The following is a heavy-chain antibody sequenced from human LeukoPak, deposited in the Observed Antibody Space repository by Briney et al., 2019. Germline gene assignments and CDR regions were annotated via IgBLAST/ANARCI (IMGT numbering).Heavy chain of an antibody. J-gene: IGHJ4*01. CDR3: ARGGHLRYDDTGVDY. CDR2: INPSGSRT. Sequence: GASVKVSCKASGYIFTNYFMHWVRQAPGQGLEWMGLINPSGSRTNYAQKFQGRVTMTRDTSTSTVYMDLSSLGSDDTAVYYCARGGHLRYDDTGVDYWGHGTLVTVSS. V-gene: IGHV1-46*01. CDR1: GYIFTNYF. D-gene: IGHD2-8*02.